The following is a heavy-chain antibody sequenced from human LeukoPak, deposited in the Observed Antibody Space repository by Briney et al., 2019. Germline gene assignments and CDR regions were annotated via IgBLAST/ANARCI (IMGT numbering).Heavy chain of an antibody. CDR1: GDSISSYY. Sequence: SETLFLTCSVHGDSISSYYWSWIRQPAGKGLESIGRIYTSGSTNYNPALKSRVTMSVDTSKNQFSLKLSSVTAADTAVYYCARAEVADWFDPWGQGTLVTVSS. CDR3: ARAEVADWFDP. V-gene: IGHV4-4*07. CDR2: IYTSGST. J-gene: IGHJ5*02. D-gene: IGHD2-15*01.